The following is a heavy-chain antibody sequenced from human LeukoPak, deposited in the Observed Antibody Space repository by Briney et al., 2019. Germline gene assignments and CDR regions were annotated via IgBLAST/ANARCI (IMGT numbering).Heavy chain of an antibody. CDR1: GFTFNGSA. D-gene: IGHD2-2*01. CDR2: ISYDGKNK. Sequence: PGGSLRLSCAASGFTFNGSAMHWVREAPGKGLEWVALISYDGKNKYYVDSVKGRLTISRDNFKNTVFLEMNSLRVEDTAVYFCARDGLYQDSDGFDSESFDYWGQGTLVTVSS. CDR3: ARDGLYQDSDGFDSESFDY. J-gene: IGHJ4*02. V-gene: IGHV3-30*04.